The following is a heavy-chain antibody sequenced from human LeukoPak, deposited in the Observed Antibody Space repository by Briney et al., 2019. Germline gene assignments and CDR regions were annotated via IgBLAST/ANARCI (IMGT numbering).Heavy chain of an antibody. D-gene: IGHD1-14*01. CDR1: GFTFSSYS. Sequence: GGSLRLSCAASGFTFSSYSMNCVRQAPGKGLEWVSAISGSGGSTYYADSVKGRFTISRDNSKNTLYLQMNSLRAEDTAVYYCARREEGKRAFDIWGQGTLVTVSS. CDR3: ARREEGKRAFDI. V-gene: IGHV3-23*01. J-gene: IGHJ3*02. CDR2: ISGSGGST.